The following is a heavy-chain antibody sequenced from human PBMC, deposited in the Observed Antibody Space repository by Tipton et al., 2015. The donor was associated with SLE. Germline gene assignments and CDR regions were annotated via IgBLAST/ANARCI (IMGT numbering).Heavy chain of an antibody. V-gene: IGHV1-18*01. CDR1: GDTFSIYD. J-gene: IGHJ4*02. CDR2: ISAYNANT. CDR3: ARELPDYGSGSRDPHFDY. Sequence: QVQLVQSGAEVKKPGASVKVSCKASGDTFSIYDIGWVRQAPGQGPEWMGWISAYNANTKYAQKFQGRVTMTTDTSTITTYMELSSVTAADTAVYYCARELPDYGSGSRDPHFDYWGQGTLVTVSS. D-gene: IGHD3-10*01.